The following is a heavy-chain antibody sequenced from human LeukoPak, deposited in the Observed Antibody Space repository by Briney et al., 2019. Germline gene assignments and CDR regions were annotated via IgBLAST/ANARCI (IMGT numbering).Heavy chain of an antibody. D-gene: IGHD6-13*01. CDR3: ASNGAAAGPGIFDY. Sequence: GASVKVSCKVSGYTLTELSMHWVRQAPGQGLEWMGWISAYNGNTNYAQKLQGRVTMTTDTSTSTAYMELRSLRSDDTAVYYCASNGAAAGPGIFDYWGQGTLVTVSS. CDR1: GYTLTELS. J-gene: IGHJ4*02. V-gene: IGHV1-18*01. CDR2: ISAYNGNT.